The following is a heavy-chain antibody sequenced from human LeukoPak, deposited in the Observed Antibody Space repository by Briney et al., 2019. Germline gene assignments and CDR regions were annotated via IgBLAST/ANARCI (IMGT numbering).Heavy chain of an antibody. D-gene: IGHD3-22*01. CDR2: IGTAGNT. Sequence: PGGSLRLSCAASGFTFSSHDMHWVRQPTGKGLEWVSVIGTAGNTYYADSVKGRFTISRENAKNSLYLQMDNLRAGDTAVYYCARHGNYYDSSGYNYYFDYWGQGTLGTVSS. CDR3: ARHGNYYDSSGYNYYFDY. V-gene: IGHV3-13*01. J-gene: IGHJ4*02. CDR1: GFTFSSHD.